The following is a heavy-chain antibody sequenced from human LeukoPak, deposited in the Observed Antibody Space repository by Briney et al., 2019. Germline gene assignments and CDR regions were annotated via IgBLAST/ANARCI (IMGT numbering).Heavy chain of an antibody. D-gene: IGHD2-15*01. CDR2: ISYDGSNK. Sequence: TGGSLRLSCAASGFTFSNYAMHWVRQAPGKGLEWVAVISYDGSNKYYADSVKGRFTISRDNAKTTLYLQMNSLRAEDTAVYYCASSPTLYCSGGTCYGGPFDYWGQGTLVTVSS. V-gene: IGHV3-30-3*01. CDR1: GFTFSNYA. CDR3: ASSPTLYCSGGTCYGGPFDY. J-gene: IGHJ4*02.